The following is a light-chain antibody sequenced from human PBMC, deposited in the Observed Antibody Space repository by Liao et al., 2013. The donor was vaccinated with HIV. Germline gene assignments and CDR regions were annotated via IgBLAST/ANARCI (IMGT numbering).Light chain of an antibody. CDR1: NIGSKS. V-gene: IGLV3-21*04. CDR2: YDS. CDR3: QVWDSSSDQPYV. J-gene: IGLJ1*01. Sequence: SYVLTQPPSVSVAPGKTATITCGGNNIGSKSVHWYQQKPGQAPVLVIYYDSDRPSGIPERFSGSNSGNTATLTISRVEAGDEADYYCQVWDSSSDQPYVFGTGTKVTVL.